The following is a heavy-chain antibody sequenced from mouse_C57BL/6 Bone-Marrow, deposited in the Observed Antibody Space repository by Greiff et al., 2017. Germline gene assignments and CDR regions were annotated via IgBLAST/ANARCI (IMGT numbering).Heavy chain of an antibody. V-gene: IGHV1-63*01. Sequence: QVQLQQSGAELVRPGTSVKMSCKASGYTFTNYWIGWAKQSPGHGLEWIGDIYPGGGNTYYHEKFKGKARLTADKSSSTAYMQLSSLTSEDSAIYYCARAGSANDDYAMDYWGQGTSVTVSS. CDR3: ARAGSANDDYAMDY. D-gene: IGHD2-3*01. CDR2: IYPGGGNT. CDR1: GYTFTNYW. J-gene: IGHJ4*01.